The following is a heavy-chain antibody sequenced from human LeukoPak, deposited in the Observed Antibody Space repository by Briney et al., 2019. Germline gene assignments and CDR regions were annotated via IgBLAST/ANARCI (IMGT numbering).Heavy chain of an antibody. CDR1: GYTFTGYY. CDR3: ARAPDIYDSSGYYDY. Sequence: GSVKVSCKASGYTFTGYYMHWVRQAPGQGLEWTGWINPNSGGTNYAQKFQGRVTMTRDTSISTAYVELSRLRSDDTAVYYCARAPDIYDSSGYYDYWGQGTLVTVSS. V-gene: IGHV1-2*02. D-gene: IGHD3-22*01. CDR2: INPNSGGT. J-gene: IGHJ4*02.